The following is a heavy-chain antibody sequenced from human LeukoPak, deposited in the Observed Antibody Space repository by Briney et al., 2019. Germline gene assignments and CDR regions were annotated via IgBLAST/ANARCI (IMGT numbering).Heavy chain of an antibody. J-gene: IGHJ4*02. Sequence: PSETLSLTCTVSGGSISSYYWSWIRQPAGKGLEWIGRIYTSGSTNYNPSLKSRVTMSVDTSKNQFSLKLSSVTAADTAVYYCARERLDYYDSSGYYFPLDYWGQGTLVTVSS. V-gene: IGHV4-4*07. CDR3: ARERLDYYDSSGYYFPLDY. D-gene: IGHD3-22*01. CDR1: GGSISSYY. CDR2: IYTSGST.